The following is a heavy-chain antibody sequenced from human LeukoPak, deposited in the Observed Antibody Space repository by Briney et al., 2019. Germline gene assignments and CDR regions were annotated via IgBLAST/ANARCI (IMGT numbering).Heavy chain of an antibody. CDR2: ISVYTGNT. D-gene: IGHD4-23*01. CDR3: ARVHSGNNAFDI. Sequence: ASVKVSCKAFGYTFTSYGISWVRQAPGQGLEWMAWISVYTGNTNYAQKVQGRVTMTTDTSTSTAYMELRSLRSDDTAVYYCARVHSGNNAFDIWGQGTMVSVSS. J-gene: IGHJ3*02. V-gene: IGHV1-18*01. CDR1: GYTFTSYG.